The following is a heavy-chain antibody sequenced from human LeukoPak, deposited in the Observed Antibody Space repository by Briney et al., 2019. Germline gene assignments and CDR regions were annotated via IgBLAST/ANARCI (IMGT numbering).Heavy chain of an antibody. J-gene: IGHJ6*02. CDR3: AEDRMAVEYYYYYGMDV. CDR1: GFTFDDHA. V-gene: IGHV3-9*01. CDR2: ISWNSGNT. Sequence: SGGSLRLSCAASGFTFDDHAGHWVRQAPGKGLEWISGISWNSGNTGYADSVKGRFSISRDNAKNSLYLQMNSLRAEDTALYYCAEDRMAVEYYYYYGMDVWGQGTTVPVSS. D-gene: IGHD5-24*01.